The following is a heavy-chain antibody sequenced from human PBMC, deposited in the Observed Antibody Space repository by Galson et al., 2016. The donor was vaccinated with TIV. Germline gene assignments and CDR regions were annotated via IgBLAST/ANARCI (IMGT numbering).Heavy chain of an antibody. Sequence: SVKVSCKASGYTLSSYSISWVRQAPGQGLEWLGWISGYNGNKNYAQKFQGRVTMTTDTSTSTAYMELRSLRSDDTAVYYCARVPTKTFYFWSGYDNSFCMDVWGKGTTVIVSS. D-gene: IGHD3-3*01. CDR1: GYTLSSYS. CDR2: ISGYNGNK. V-gene: IGHV1-18*01. CDR3: ARVPTKTFYFWSGYDNSFCMDV. J-gene: IGHJ6*03.